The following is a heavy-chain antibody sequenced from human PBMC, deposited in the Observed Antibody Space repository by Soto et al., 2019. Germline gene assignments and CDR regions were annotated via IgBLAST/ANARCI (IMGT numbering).Heavy chain of an antibody. V-gene: IGHV4-39*01. CDR2: INYGGVT. Sequence: QLQLQESGPGLVRPSETLSLTCTVSGGSISSRSYYWSWIRQPPGKALEWIASINYGGVTYFNPSIKTRVTISIDPSTNQFSLSLSSLTAADTAVYFCARYVTSAQYYFDYWGQGTLVTVSS. D-gene: IGHD6-6*01. CDR3: ARYVTSAQYYFDY. CDR1: GGSISSRSYY. J-gene: IGHJ4*02.